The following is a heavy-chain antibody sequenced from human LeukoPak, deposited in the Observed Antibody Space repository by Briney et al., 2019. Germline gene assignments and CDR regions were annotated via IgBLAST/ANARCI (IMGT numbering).Heavy chain of an antibody. J-gene: IGHJ4*01. D-gene: IGHD3-22*01. Sequence: SETLSLTCTVSGASINNNFWTWIRRPPGKGLEWIGYIYSSGSANYNPSLKSRVIISGDTSKNQISLNLTSVTAADTAVYFCARHRDYYDTWGHGTLVTVSS. V-gene: IGHV4-59*08. CDR1: GASINNNF. CDR2: IYSSGSA. CDR3: ARHRDYYDT.